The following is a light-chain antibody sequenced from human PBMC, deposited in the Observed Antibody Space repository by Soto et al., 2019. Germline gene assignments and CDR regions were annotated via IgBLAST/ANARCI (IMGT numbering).Light chain of an antibody. CDR1: QSVRSSY. CDR3: QQYGNSSFT. Sequence: EIVLTQSPGTLSLSPGERATLSCRASQSVRSSYFAWYQQIPGQAPRLLVYGASSRATGIPDRFSGSGSGTDFTLTIRRLEPEDFAVYYCQQYGNSSFTFGGGTKLEIK. CDR2: GAS. V-gene: IGKV3-20*01. J-gene: IGKJ4*01.